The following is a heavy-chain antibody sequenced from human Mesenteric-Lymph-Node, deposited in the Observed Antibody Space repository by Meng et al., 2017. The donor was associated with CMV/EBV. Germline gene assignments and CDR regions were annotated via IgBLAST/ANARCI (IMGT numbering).Heavy chain of an antibody. Sequence: FTNFARNWVRQAPGKGLEWVSIIYRGGSSTYYADSVKGRFTISRDDSNNTLYLQMNNLRADDTAVYYCAKGYYDFWSGYQNECFDPWGQGTLVTVS. D-gene: IGHD3-3*01. CDR1: FTNFA. CDR3: AKGYYDFWSGYQNECFDP. CDR2: IYRGGSST. V-gene: IGHV3-23*03. J-gene: IGHJ5*02.